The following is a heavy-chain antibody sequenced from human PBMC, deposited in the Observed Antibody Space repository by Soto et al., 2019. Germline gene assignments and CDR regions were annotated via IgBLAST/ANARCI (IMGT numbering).Heavy chain of an antibody. CDR3: ARDLIAARLRYYCGFDV. Sequence: PSETLSLTCAVYGGSFSGYHWSWIRQPPGKGLEWIGEINHGGGTNYNPSLKSRVTISLDTSKNQFSLNLTSVTAADTAVYYCARDLIAARLRYYCGFDVWGPGTTVTVSS. CDR2: INHGGGT. V-gene: IGHV4-34*01. CDR1: GGSFSGYH. D-gene: IGHD6-6*01. J-gene: IGHJ6*02.